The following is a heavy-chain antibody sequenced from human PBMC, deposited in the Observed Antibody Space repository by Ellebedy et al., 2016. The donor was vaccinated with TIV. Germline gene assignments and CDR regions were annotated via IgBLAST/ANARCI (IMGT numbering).Heavy chain of an antibody. V-gene: IGHV3-15*07. CDR1: GLTFSEAW. CDR3: TTNPGEWGDF. J-gene: IGHJ4*02. Sequence: PGGSLRLSCAASGLTFSEAWMNWVRQAPGKGLEWVGHIKSWANGGTADYAAPVHGRFTISRDDSKDTLYLQMNSLKIEDTGVYYCTTNPGEWGDFWGQGTQVTVSS. CDR2: IKSWANGGTA. D-gene: IGHD7-27*01.